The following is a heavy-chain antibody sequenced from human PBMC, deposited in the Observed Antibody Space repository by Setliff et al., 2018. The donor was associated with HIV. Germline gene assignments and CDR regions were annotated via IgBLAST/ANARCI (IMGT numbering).Heavy chain of an antibody. CDR1: GVSVSINSCF. Sequence: SETLSLTCSVSGVSVSINSCFWSWIRQPPGGGLEFIGYIYSSGSTNYNPSLKSRVTISVDTSKNHFSLKLSSVTAADTAVYYCASGEYSYGYRFDYWGQGTLVTVSS. CDR3: ASGEYSYGYRFDY. V-gene: IGHV4-61*03. D-gene: IGHD5-18*01. J-gene: IGHJ4*02. CDR2: IYSSGST.